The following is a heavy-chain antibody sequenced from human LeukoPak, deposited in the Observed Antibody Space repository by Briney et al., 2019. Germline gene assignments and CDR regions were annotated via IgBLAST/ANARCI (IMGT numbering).Heavy chain of an antibody. V-gene: IGHV3-66*02. CDR2: IYSGGST. CDR1: GFTVSSNY. Sequence: GGSLRLSCAASGFTVSSNYMSWVRQAPGKGLEWVSVIYSGGSTYYADSVKGRFTISRDNSKNTLYLQMNSLRAEDTAVYYCARDRVVPAVIGNWFDPWGQGTLVTVSS. CDR3: ARDRVVPAVIGNWFDP. J-gene: IGHJ5*02. D-gene: IGHD2-2*01.